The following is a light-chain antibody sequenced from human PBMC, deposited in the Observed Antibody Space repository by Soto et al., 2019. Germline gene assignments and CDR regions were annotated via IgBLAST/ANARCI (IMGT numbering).Light chain of an antibody. J-gene: IGKJ5*01. Sequence: EIVLTQSPATLSLSPGESVTLSCRTSQSVSTYFAWYQQKPGRAPRLLISDASNRATGIPARFIGSGSGTDFTLTISSLEPEDFAVYYCQQRSNWPITFGQGTRLEIK. CDR1: QSVSTY. CDR2: DAS. V-gene: IGKV3-11*01. CDR3: QQRSNWPIT.